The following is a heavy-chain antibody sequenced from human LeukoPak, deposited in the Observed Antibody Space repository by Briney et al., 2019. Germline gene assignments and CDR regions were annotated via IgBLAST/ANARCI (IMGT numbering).Heavy chain of an antibody. CDR2: ISSSGSTI. CDR3: ARGGDTISHFDY. CDR1: GFTFSTYE. Sequence: GGSLRLSCAASGFTFSTYEMTWVRQSPGKGLEWVSYISSSGSTIYYADSVKGRFTISRDNAKNSVYLQMNSLRAEDTAVYYCARGGDTISHFDYWGQGTLVTVSS. D-gene: IGHD3-9*01. J-gene: IGHJ4*02. V-gene: IGHV3-48*03.